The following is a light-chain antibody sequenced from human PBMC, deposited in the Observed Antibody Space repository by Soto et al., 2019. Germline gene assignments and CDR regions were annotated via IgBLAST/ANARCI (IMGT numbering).Light chain of an antibody. V-gene: IGKV3-20*01. CDR1: QNLRSSY. CDR3: QQMGT. Sequence: EIVLTQSPGTLSLSPGQRATLSCRASQNLRSSYLAWYQQKPGQAPRLLIYAASSRATGIPDRFSGSGSGTDFTLTISRLAPEDFAVYYCQQMGTFGQGTKVEVK. CDR2: AAS. J-gene: IGKJ1*01.